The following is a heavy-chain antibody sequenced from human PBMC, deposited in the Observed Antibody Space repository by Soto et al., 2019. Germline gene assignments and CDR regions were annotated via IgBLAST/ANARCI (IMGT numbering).Heavy chain of an antibody. D-gene: IGHD1-26*01. CDR2: IHHSGSI. Sequence: SETLSLTCSVSGDSISNNKWWSWVRQPPGKGLEWIGEIHHSGSIHYNPSLKSRATLSVDTSRNQFSLKLTSVTAVDTAVYYCARREIQGPIDYWGQGTLVTVSS. CDR1: GDSISNNKW. V-gene: IGHV4-4*02. CDR3: ARREIQGPIDY. J-gene: IGHJ4*02.